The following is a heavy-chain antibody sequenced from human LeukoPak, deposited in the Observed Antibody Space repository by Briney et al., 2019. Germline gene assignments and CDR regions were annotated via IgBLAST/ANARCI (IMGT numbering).Heavy chain of an antibody. CDR2: IYYSGST. CDR3: ARHKDSSSWSHFDS. Sequence: SQTLSLTCTVSGGSISSGDYYWSWIRQPPGKGLEWIGYIYYSGSTYYNPSLKSRVTISVDTSKNQFSLRLSSVTAADTAVYYCARHKDSSSWSHFDSWGQGTLVTVSS. J-gene: IGHJ4*02. D-gene: IGHD6-13*01. CDR1: GGSISSGDYY. V-gene: IGHV4-30-4*01.